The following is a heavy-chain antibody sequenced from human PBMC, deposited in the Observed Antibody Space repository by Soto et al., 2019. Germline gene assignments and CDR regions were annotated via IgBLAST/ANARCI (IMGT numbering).Heavy chain of an antibody. J-gene: IGHJ4*02. Sequence: PSETLSLTCTVSGGSVSSGSYYWSWIRQPPGKGLEWIGYIYYSGSTNYNPSLKSRVTISVDTSKNQFSLKLSSVTAADTAVYYCARSLGYYDSSALDYWGQGTLVTVSS. V-gene: IGHV4-61*01. D-gene: IGHD3-22*01. CDR3: ARSLGYYDSSALDY. CDR1: GGSVSSGSYY. CDR2: IYYSGST.